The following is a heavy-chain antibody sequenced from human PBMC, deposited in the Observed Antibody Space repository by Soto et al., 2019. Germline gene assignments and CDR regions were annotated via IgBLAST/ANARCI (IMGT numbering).Heavy chain of an antibody. V-gene: IGHV3-7*01. CDR3: ALSNVGRNDITAGYYYGMDV. Sequence: EVQLVESGGDLVQPGGSLRLSCAASGFSFSNYWMGWVRQAPGKGLEWVANIKEDGSEKYYVDSVKGRFTISRDNAKNSLYVQLNCLGAEDTAVYCCALSNVGRNDITAGYYYGMDVWGQGTTVTVSS. CDR2: IKEDGSEK. J-gene: IGHJ6*02. D-gene: IGHD3-16*01. CDR1: GFSFSNYW.